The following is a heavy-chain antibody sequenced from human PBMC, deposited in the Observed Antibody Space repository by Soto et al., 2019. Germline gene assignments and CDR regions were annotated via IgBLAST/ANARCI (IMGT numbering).Heavy chain of an antibody. CDR2: INAYNGNT. Sequence: QVQVVQSGAEVKKPGASVKVSCKASGYTFTSYGISWLRQAPGQGLEWMGWINAYNGNTKYAQKFQGRVTMTTDTATSTAYMELRSLRSDDTAVYYCARDLGGGISAPWGQGTLVTVSS. CDR3: ARDLGGGISAP. D-gene: IGHD6-13*01. V-gene: IGHV1-18*01. J-gene: IGHJ5*02. CDR1: GYTFTSYG.